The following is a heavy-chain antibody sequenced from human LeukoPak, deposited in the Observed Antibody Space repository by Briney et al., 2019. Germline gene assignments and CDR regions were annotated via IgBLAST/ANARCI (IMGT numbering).Heavy chain of an antibody. CDR2: ISYDGSNK. D-gene: IGHD3-22*01. CDR1: GFTFSSYG. J-gene: IGHJ4*02. CDR3: ARPPPDYDSSGYYYK. Sequence: GGSLRLSCAASGFTFSSYGMHWVRQAPGKGLEWVAVISYDGSNKYYADSVKGRFTISRDNSKNTLYLQMNSLRAEDTAVYYCARPPPDYDSSGYYYKWGQGTLVTVSS. V-gene: IGHV3-30*03.